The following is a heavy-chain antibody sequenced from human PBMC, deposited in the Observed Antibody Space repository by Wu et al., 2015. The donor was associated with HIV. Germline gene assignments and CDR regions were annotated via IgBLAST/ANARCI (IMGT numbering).Heavy chain of an antibody. V-gene: IGHV1-69-2*01. CDR3: ATAMEGGGYRNS. D-gene: IGHD2-15*01. J-gene: IGHJ3*01. CDR2: VDPEDGET. CDR1: GYIFTDFY. Sequence: VQLVQSGAEVKKPGTSVTISCRVSGYIFTDFYLHWVQQAPGKGLEWMGLVDPEDGETTYAEKFQGRVAITADTSTNTAYMQLSSLEFDDTAIYYCATAMEGGGYRNSWGLG.